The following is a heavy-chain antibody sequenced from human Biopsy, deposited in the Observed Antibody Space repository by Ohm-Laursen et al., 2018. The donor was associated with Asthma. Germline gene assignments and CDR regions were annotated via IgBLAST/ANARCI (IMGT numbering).Heavy chain of an antibody. CDR1: GYTFINYA. D-gene: IGHD3-9*01. Sequence: GASVKASCKASGYTFINYAIHWVRQAPGQRLEWMGWNNAGNGNTKYSQKFQGRVTISRDTSASTAYMDLSSLRSEDTAVYYCARTYYDFLTGQVNDAFAMWGQGTMVTVSS. J-gene: IGHJ3*02. CDR2: NNAGNGNT. V-gene: IGHV1-3*01. CDR3: ARTYYDFLTGQVNDAFAM.